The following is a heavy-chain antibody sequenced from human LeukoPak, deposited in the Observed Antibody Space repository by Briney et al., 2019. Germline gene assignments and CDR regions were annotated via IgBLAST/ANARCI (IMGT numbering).Heavy chain of an antibody. CDR2: VNSDGSWT. CDR1: GFTFKSYA. Sequence: GGSLRLSCSASGFTFKSYAMHWVRQAPGKGLVWVSHVNSDGSWTSHADSVKGRFTISKDNAKNTVYLQMNNLRTEDTAVYYCVSFYETNWGRGTLVTVSS. V-gene: IGHV3-74*01. J-gene: IGHJ4*02. D-gene: IGHD2-2*01. CDR3: VSFYETN.